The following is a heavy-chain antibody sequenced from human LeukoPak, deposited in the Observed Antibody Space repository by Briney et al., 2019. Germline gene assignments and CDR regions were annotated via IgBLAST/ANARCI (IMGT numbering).Heavy chain of an antibody. CDR2: ISYDGSNK. V-gene: IGHV3-30-3*01. CDR3: ARVDRRESYGALIAVDY. CDR1: GFTFSSYA. J-gene: IGHJ4*02. D-gene: IGHD5-18*01. Sequence: GGSPRLSCAASGFTFSSYAMHWVRHAPRKGLEGVAVISYDGSNKTKADSAKGRFTISRDNSENTLYLQMNSLRAEDTAVYYCARVDRRESYGALIAVDYWGQGTLVTVSS.